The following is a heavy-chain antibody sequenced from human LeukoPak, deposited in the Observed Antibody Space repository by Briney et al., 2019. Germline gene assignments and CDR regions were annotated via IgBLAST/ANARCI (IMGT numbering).Heavy chain of an antibody. J-gene: IGHJ5*02. CDR1: GFTFSDSY. D-gene: IGHD6-13*01. CDR2: ISSSGSTI. CDR3: ATHGGSTWYNYFDH. Sequence: GGSLRLSCAASGFTFSDSYMSWIRQAPGKGLDWVSYISSSGSTIYYADSVKGRFTISRDNAKNSLYLQMNSLRVEDTAVYYCATHGGSTWYNYFDHWGQGTPVTVSS. V-gene: IGHV3-11*01.